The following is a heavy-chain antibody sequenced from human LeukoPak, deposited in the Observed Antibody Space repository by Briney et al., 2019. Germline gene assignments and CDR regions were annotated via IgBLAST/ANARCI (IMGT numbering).Heavy chain of an antibody. CDR2: FYISGST. Sequence: SETLSLTCTISNGSISSYYWSWIRQPAGKGLEWIGRFYISGSTNYNPSLKSRVTMSVDTSKNQFSLKLSSVTVADTAVYYCARLHYGSGSPPYYWGQGTLVTVSS. CDR3: ARLHYGSGSPPYY. CDR1: NGSISSYY. J-gene: IGHJ4*02. D-gene: IGHD3-10*01. V-gene: IGHV4-4*07.